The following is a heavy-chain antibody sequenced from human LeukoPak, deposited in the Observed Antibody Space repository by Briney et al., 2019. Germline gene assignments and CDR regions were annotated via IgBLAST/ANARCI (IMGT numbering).Heavy chain of an antibody. D-gene: IGHD2-15*01. CDR3: ARGAPGSYCSGGSCPYFDY. J-gene: IGHJ4*02. V-gene: IGHV1-8*01. CDR2: VNPNSGHT. Sequence: GASVQVSCKASGCTFTSYDVNWVGQATAQGLEWMGWVNPNSGHTGYAQKFQGRVTMPTNTSISTAYMELSSLRYEDTAVYYCARGAPGSYCSGGSCPYFDYWGQGTLVSVSS. CDR1: GCTFTSYD.